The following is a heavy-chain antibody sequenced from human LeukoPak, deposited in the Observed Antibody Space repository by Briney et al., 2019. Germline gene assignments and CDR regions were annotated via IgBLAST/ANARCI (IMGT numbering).Heavy chain of an antibody. CDR2: IYPGDSDT. J-gene: IGHJ4*02. CDR3: ARGSLVGATRNYLDF. CDR1: GYTFTSYW. V-gene: IGHV5-51*01. Sequence: GESLKISCLGSGYTFTSYWIAWVRQMPGKGLEWMGIIYPGDSDTRYSPSFQGQVTISADKSISTAYLQWSSLRASDTAMYYCARGSLVGATRNYLDFWGQGTLVTVSS. D-gene: IGHD1-26*01.